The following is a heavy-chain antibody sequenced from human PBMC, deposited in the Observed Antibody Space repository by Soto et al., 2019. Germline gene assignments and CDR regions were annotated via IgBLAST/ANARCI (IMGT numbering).Heavy chain of an antibody. V-gene: IGHV3-48*01. CDR3: APHSGYYDY. CDR1: GFTFSSYS. D-gene: IGHD3-22*01. J-gene: IGHJ4*02. Sequence: EVQLVESGGGLVQPGGSLRLSCAASGFTFSSYSMNWVRQAPGKGLEWVSYISSSSSTIYYADSVKGRFTISRDNAKNSQDLQMNSLRAEDTAVYYCAPHSGYYDYWGQGTLVTVSS. CDR2: ISSSSSTI.